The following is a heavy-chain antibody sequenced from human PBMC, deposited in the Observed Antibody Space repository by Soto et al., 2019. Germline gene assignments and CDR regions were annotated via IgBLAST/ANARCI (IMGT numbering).Heavy chain of an antibody. Sequence: QLQLQESGPGLVKPSETVSLTCTVSGDSISSSSLYWGWIRQPPGKGLEWIGSIYNSGKTYYSPSLESRVTISVDTSKNQFSLKRSSVTAADTAVYYCARHGSNSGSYSEYFQYWGQGTLVAVSP. J-gene: IGHJ1*01. V-gene: IGHV4-39*01. CDR1: GDSISSSSLY. CDR3: ARHGSNSGSYSEYFQY. D-gene: IGHD1-26*01. CDR2: IYNSGKT.